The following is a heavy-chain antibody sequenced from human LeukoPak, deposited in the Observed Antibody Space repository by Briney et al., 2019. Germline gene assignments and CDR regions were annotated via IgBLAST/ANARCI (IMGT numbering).Heavy chain of an antibody. V-gene: IGHV3-7*01. D-gene: IGHD6-19*01. J-gene: IGHJ4*02. CDR1: GFTFGGYW. CDR3: AGGGGWLVEN. CDR2: IKQDGSEQ. Sequence: GGSLRLSCAGSGFTFGGYWMTWVRQAPGRGLEWVANIKQDGSEQYYVDSVKGRFTISRDNAKNSLYLQMNSLRADDTAVYYCAGGGGWLVENWGQGTLVTVSS.